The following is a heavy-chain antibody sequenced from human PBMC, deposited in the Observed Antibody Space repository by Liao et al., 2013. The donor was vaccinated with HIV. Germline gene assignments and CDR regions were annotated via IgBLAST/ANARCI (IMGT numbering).Heavy chain of an antibody. CDR2: VHHSGGT. J-gene: IGHJ4*02. CDR1: DGSLTGYY. D-gene: IGHD2-21*01. Sequence: QVQLRQWGAGLLKPSETLSLTCTVYDGSLTGYYWSWIRQSPGKGLAWIGKVHHSGGTTYNPSLKSRATISVDTSKNQFSLTLRSVTAADTAVYYCARETHIVVVIAYDYWGQGSLVTVSS. CDR3: ARETHIVVVIAYDY. V-gene: IGHV4-34*01.